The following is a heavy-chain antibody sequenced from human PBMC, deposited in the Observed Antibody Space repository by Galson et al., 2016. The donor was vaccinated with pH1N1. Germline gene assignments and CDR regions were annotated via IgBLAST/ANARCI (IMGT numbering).Heavy chain of an antibody. D-gene: IGHD1-1*01. CDR2: IDPSDSYT. J-gene: IGHJ3*02. CDR1: GSSFTRYW. Sequence: QSGAEVKKPGESLRISCKGSGSSFTRYWINWVRQMPGKGLEWMGRIDPSDSYTNYSPSFQGHVTISADKSISTAYLQWSSLKASDTAMYYCARFNDADSSDNAFDIWGQGTMVTVSS. V-gene: IGHV5-10-1*01. CDR3: ARFNDADSSDNAFDI.